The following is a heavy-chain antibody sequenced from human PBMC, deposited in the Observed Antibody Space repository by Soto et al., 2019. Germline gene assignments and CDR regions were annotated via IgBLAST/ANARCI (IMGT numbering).Heavy chain of an antibody. Sequence: QVQLQESGPGLVKPSETLSLNCTVSGGSVSRGTYFWSWIRQSPGKRLEWIAYIYYSGSTNYNPSLKSRATISVDTSKSQVSLTLTSVTPADAAVYYCARSPNYYYYGFDVWGQGTTVIVSS. J-gene: IGHJ6*02. CDR3: ARSPNYYYYGFDV. CDR1: GGSVSRGTYF. CDR2: IYYSGST. V-gene: IGHV4-61*01.